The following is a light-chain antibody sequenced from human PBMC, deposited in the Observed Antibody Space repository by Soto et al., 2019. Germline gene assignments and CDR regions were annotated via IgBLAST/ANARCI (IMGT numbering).Light chain of an antibody. CDR1: QSVTSN. J-gene: IGKJ2*01. CDR3: QQYDNWTPRYT. Sequence: EIVMTQSPATLSVSPGDRATLSCRASQSVTSNLAWYQQKPGQGPRLLIYCASTSATAIPDRFSGSGYGTEFTLTISSLQSEDFAVYYCQQYDNWTPRYTFGQGTKLEIK. CDR2: CAS. V-gene: IGKV3-15*01.